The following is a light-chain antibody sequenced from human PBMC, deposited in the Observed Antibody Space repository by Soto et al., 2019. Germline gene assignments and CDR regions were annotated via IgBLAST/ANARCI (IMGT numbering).Light chain of an antibody. CDR2: GAS. Sequence: EIVMTQSPATLSVSPGERATLSCRASQSVSSNLAWYQQKPGQAPRLLIYGASTRATGIPARFSGSGSGTEFTLTISSLQSEDFPVYYCQQYNNWPLTFGGRTKMEIK. V-gene: IGKV3-15*01. J-gene: IGKJ4*01. CDR3: QQYNNWPLT. CDR1: QSVSSN.